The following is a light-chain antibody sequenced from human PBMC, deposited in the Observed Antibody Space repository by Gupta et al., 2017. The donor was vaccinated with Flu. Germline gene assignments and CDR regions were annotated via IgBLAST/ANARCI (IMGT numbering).Light chain of an antibody. V-gene: IGKV3-20*01. Sequence: EIVLTQSPATLSLSPGERATLSCRTRQSVSGHYLPWSQQTTGQAPRPLIFYASNRATYIPYRSTGSGSGTDFTLTSKRLEDEEVAVYYWHKNGDSPYTFGQGTRLEIK. CDR3: HKNGDSPYT. CDR1: QSVSGHY. CDR2: YAS. J-gene: IGKJ2*01.